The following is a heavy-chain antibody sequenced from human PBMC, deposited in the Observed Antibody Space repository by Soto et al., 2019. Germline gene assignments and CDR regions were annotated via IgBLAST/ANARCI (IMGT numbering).Heavy chain of an antibody. CDR1: GGTFSSYA. J-gene: IGHJ6*02. CDR3: ARALVTGTTHHYYYYGMDV. D-gene: IGHD1-7*01. CDR2: IIPIFGTA. V-gene: IGHV1-69*01. Sequence: QVQLVQSGAEVKKPGSSVKVSCKASGGTFSSYAISWVRQAPGQGLEWMGGIIPIFGTANYAQKFQGRVTITADESTSTAYMELSSLRSEDTAVYYCARALVTGTTHHYYYYGMDVWGQGTTVTVSS.